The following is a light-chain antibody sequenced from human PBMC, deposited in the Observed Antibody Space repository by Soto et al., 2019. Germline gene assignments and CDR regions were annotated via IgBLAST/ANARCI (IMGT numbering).Light chain of an antibody. Sequence: QSALTQPASVSGSPGQSITISCTGTSSDVGSYNLVSWYQQHPGKAPKLMIYEGSKRPSGVSNRFSGSKSGNTASLTISALQAEDEAVYYCSSYATSGTNVIFGGGTKLTVL. CDR3: SSYATSGTNVI. J-gene: IGLJ2*01. V-gene: IGLV2-14*02. CDR2: EGS. CDR1: SSDVGSYNL.